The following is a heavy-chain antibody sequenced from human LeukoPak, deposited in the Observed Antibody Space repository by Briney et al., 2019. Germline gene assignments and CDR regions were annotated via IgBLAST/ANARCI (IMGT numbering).Heavy chain of an antibody. D-gene: IGHD4-23*01. J-gene: IGHJ5*02. Sequence: PSETLSLTCAVYGGSFSGYYWSWIRQPPGKGLEWIGEINHSGSTNYNPSLKSRVTISVDTSKNQFSLKLSSVTAADTAVYYCARVLDGGNSNWFDPWGQGTLVTVSS. CDR3: ARVLDGGNSNWFDP. V-gene: IGHV4-34*01. CDR1: GGSFSGYY. CDR2: INHSGST.